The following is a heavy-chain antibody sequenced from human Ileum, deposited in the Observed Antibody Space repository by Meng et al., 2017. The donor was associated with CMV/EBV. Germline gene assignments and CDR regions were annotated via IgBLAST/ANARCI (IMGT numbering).Heavy chain of an antibody. CDR3: ARGKAVGTGH. V-gene: IGHV4-4*07. CDR2: IYHGGST. J-gene: IGHJ4*02. CDR1: GDSITSFH. Sequence: AQLQESGPGLGKPLETASHPGTASGDSITSFHGGWIRQPAGKALEWIGRIYHGGSTNYNPSLKSRVTLSVDTSKNQFSMRLTSVTAADTAVYYCARGKAVGTGHWGQGTLVTVSS. D-gene: IGHD6-13*01.